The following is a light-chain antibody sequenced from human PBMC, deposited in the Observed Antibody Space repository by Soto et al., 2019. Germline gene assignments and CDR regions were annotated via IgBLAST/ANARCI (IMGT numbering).Light chain of an antibody. CDR1: SSDVGGYNY. V-gene: IGLV2-14*01. CDR2: DVS. Sequence: QSALTQPASVSGSPGQSITISCTGTSSDVGGYNYVSWYQQHPGKAPKLMIYDVSNRPSGISNPFAGSRSGNTASLTVSGLQAEDEADYYCSSYTSSSALVVGTGTKLTFL. J-gene: IGLJ1*01. CDR3: SSYTSSSALV.